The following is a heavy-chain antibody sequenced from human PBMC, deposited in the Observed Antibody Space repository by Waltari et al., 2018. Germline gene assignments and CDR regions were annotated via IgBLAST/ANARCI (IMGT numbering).Heavy chain of an antibody. CDR3: TRDRVGYCSGGTCYSRWFDP. D-gene: IGHD2-15*01. CDR1: GYSLTESA. V-gene: IGHV1-24*01. Sequence: QVQLVQSGAEVKKPGASVKVSCRVSGYSLTESALHWVRPAPGKGLEWLGGFYPEYGETVYAQELQGRVTMTEDTSKDTAYMELSSLTYEDTAVYYCTRDRVGYCSGGTCYSRWFDPWGQGTLVTVSS. J-gene: IGHJ5*02. CDR2: FYPEYGET.